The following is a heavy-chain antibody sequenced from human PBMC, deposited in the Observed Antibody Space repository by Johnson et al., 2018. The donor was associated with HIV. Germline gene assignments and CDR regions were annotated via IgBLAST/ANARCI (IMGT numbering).Heavy chain of an antibody. D-gene: IGHD6-13*01. V-gene: IGHV3-9*01. CDR1: GFTFDDYA. CDR2: ISWNSGSI. Sequence: EVQLVESGGGLVHPGRSLRLSCAPSGFTFDDYAMHWVRQAPGKGLEWVSGISWNSGSIGYADSVKGRFTISRDNAKNSLYLQMNSLRAEDTALYYCAKSSSAYAFDIWGQGTMVTVSS. J-gene: IGHJ3*02. CDR3: AKSSSAYAFDI.